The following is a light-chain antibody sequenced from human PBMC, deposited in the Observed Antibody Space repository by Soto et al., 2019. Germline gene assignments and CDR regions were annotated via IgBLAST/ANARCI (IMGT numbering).Light chain of an antibody. J-gene: IGKJ5*01. CDR2: AAS. CDR1: QSVSSSY. Sequence: EIVLTQSPGTLSLSPGERATLSCRASQSVSSSYLAWYQQKPGQAPRLLMSAASSRATGIPDRFSGSGSGTDFTLTISRLEAEDFAIYYCQQRNYWQVTFGQGTRLEI. V-gene: IGKV3D-20*02. CDR3: QQRNYWQVT.